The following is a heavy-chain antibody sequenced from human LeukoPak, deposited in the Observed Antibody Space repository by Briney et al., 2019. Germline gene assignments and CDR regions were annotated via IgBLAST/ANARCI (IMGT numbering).Heavy chain of an antibody. J-gene: IGHJ4*02. Sequence: GGSLRLSCAASGFTFDDYAMHWVRQAPGKGLEWVSLISWDGGSTYYADSVKGRFTISRDNSKNSLYLQMNSLRAEDTALYYCAKEYSGYFDYWGQGTLVTVSS. D-gene: IGHD5-12*01. CDR3: AKEYSGYFDY. CDR1: GFTFDDYA. CDR2: ISWDGGST. V-gene: IGHV3-43D*03.